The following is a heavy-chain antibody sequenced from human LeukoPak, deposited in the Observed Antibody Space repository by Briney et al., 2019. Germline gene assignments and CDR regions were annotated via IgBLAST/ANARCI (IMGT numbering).Heavy chain of an antibody. CDR1: GYTFTGYY. Sequence: ASVKVSCKASGYTFTGYYMYWARQAPGQGLEWMGWINPNRGGTNYAQKFQGRVTMTRDTSISTAYMELSRLRSDDTAVYYCARGIAARRFDYWGQGTLVTVSS. J-gene: IGHJ4*02. D-gene: IGHD6-6*01. CDR3: ARGIAARRFDY. V-gene: IGHV1-2*02. CDR2: INPNRGGT.